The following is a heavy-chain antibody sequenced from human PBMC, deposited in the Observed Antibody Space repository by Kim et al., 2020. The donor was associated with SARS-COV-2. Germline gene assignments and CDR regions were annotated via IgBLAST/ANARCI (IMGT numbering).Heavy chain of an antibody. Sequence: GGSLRLSCATSGFTFGDYWMHWVRQAPGKGLVWVSRISGDGTEITYADSMKGRITVSRDSAKNTLYLQMNSLTAEDTAVYFCVMGGKWLISSWGQGTLVT. D-gene: IGHD3-22*01. V-gene: IGHV3-74*01. CDR2: ISGDGTEI. CDR3: VMGGKWLISS. J-gene: IGHJ5*02. CDR1: GFTFGDYW.